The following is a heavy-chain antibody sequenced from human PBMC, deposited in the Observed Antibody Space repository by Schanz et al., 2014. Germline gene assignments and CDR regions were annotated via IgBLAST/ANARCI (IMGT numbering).Heavy chain of an antibody. CDR3: GKAADWPVTRFDP. D-gene: IGHD3-9*01. V-gene: IGHV3-23*01. Sequence: EVQLLESGGGLAQPGGSLRLSCAASEFTLSNYAMRWVRQAPGKGLEWVAALSEGGGGTHYADSVRGRFTISSDSSKNTIYLQVSSRRADDATVYYCGKAADWPVTRFDPWGQGTLVTVSS. CDR2: LSEGGGGT. J-gene: IGHJ5*02. CDR1: EFTLSNYA.